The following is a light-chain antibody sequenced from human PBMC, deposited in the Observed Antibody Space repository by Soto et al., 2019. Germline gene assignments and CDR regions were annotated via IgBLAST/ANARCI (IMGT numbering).Light chain of an antibody. CDR2: DTS. J-gene: IGKJ1*01. CDR1: QSVSSSY. CDR3: QQYGTSPQT. V-gene: IGKV3-20*01. Sequence: EIVLTQSPGTLSLSPGERATLSCRASQSVSSSYLAWYQQKPGQAPGLLIYDTSTRASGVPDRFSGSGSGTEFTLTISRLEPEEFAVYYCQQYGTSPQTFGQGTKVDIK.